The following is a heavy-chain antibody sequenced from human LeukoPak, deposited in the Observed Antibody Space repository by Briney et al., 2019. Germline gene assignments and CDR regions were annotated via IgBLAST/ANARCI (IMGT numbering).Heavy chain of an antibody. CDR1: GGSFSDYS. CDR3: ARWYSVGWNYYFDL. J-gene: IGHJ2*01. V-gene: IGHV4-34*01. D-gene: IGHD1-7*01. Sequence: NPSETLSLTCAVYGGSFSDYSWNWIRQPPGKGLEWIGEIDRSGGSNYNPSLKSRVTMSLDTSKNQFSLRLTSMTAADTAVYYCARWYSVGWNYYFDLWGRGTLVTVSS. CDR2: IDRSGGS.